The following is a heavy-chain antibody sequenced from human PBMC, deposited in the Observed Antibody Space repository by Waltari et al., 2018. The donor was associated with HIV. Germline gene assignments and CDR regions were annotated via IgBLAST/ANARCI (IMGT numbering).Heavy chain of an antibody. CDR1: GGSITRNDFY. J-gene: IGHJ4*02. Sequence: QLHLQESGPGLVQPSETLALPCTVSGGSITRNDFYWAWIRPPPGKGLEWIGLMYNSGTTDYNPSLKSRVSMSRDTSKNRFSLRLHSVTAADTAIYYCARRGDGFNQHARLDHWGPGTLVTVSS. CDR3: ARRGDGFNQHARLDH. V-gene: IGHV4-39*01. CDR2: MYNSGTT. D-gene: IGHD2-2*01.